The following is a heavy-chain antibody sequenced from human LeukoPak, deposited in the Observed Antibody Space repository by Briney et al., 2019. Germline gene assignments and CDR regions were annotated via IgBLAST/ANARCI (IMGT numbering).Heavy chain of an antibody. CDR1: RFTFSNYA. Sequence: GRSLRLSCAASRFTFSNYAMHWVRQAPGKGLEWVALISYGGSNKYYADSVKGRFTISRDNSKHTLYLQMNSLRTEDTAVYCCARDPSLWFGELLYPPTGIDYWGQGTLVTVSS. J-gene: IGHJ4*02. V-gene: IGHV3-30-3*01. CDR3: ARDPSLWFGELLYPPTGIDY. CDR2: ISYGGSNK. D-gene: IGHD3-10*01.